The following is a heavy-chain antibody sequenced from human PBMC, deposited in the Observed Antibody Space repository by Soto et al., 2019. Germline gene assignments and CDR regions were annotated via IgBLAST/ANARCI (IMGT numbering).Heavy chain of an antibody. CDR2: IYWDDDK. J-gene: IGHJ5*02. CDR3: ARTSRWLPWPS. V-gene: IGHV2-5*02. Sequence: QITLKESGPTLVKPTQTLTLTCTFSGFSLSTSGVGVGWIRQPPGKALEWLALIYWDDDKRYSPSLKSRLTITKDTTKTQVVLTMTIMDPVDTATYYCARTSRWLPWPSWGQGTLVTVSS. CDR1: GFSLSTSGVG. D-gene: IGHD5-12*01.